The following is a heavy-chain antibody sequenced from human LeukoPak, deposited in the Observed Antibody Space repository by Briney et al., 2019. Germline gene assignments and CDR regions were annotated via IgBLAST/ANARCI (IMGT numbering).Heavy chain of an antibody. CDR1: GGTFSSYA. CDR3: ARASPQTDYYDSSGYYNDAFDI. Sequence: SVKVSCKASGGTFSSYAISWVRQAPGRGLEWMGRIIPILGIANYAQKFQGRVTITADKSTSTAYMELSSLRSEDTAVYYCARASPQTDYYDSSGYYNDAFDIWGQGTMVTVSS. V-gene: IGHV1-69*04. CDR2: IIPILGIA. J-gene: IGHJ3*02. D-gene: IGHD3-22*01.